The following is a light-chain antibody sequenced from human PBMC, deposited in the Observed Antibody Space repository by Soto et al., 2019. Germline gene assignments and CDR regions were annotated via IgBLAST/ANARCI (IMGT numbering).Light chain of an antibody. Sequence: PSSLSASVGDRVTITCRASQDINYYLAWYQQKPGTAPKLLIYAASTLQSGVPSRFSGSGSGTDFTLTISSLQPEDFATYYCQQLDSYPRTFGPGTKVDIK. CDR2: AAS. CDR3: QQLDSYPRT. J-gene: IGKJ3*01. CDR1: QDINYY. V-gene: IGKV1-9*01.